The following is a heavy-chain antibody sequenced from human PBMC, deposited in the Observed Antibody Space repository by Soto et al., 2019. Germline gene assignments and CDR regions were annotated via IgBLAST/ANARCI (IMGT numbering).Heavy chain of an antibody. J-gene: IGHJ3*02. V-gene: IGHV3-23*01. CDR2: ISGSGGST. CDR1: GLTFSSYA. Sequence: PGGSLRLSCAASGLTFSSYAMSWVRQAPGKGLEWVSAISGSGGSTYYADSVKGRFTISRDNAKSSLYLQMNSLGAEDTALYYCARHTIDTANFLASFDMWGHGTMVTVSS. D-gene: IGHD5-18*01. CDR3: ARHTIDTANFLASFDM.